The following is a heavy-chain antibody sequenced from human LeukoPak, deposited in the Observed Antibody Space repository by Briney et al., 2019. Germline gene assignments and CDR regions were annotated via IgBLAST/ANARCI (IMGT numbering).Heavy chain of an antibody. Sequence: PSETLSLTCTVSGGSISSYYWSWIRQPPGKGLEWIGYIYYSGSTNYNPSLKSRVTISVDTSKNQFSLKLSSVTAADTAVYYCARESGSTFGVVYAFDIWGQGTMVTVSS. V-gene: IGHV4-59*01. CDR3: ARESGSTFGVVYAFDI. J-gene: IGHJ3*02. CDR1: GGSISSYY. CDR2: IYYSGST. D-gene: IGHD3-3*01.